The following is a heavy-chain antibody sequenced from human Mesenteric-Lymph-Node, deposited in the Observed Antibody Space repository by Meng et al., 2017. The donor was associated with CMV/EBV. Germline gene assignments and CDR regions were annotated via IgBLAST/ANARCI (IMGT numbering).Heavy chain of an antibody. Sequence: ESLKISCEGSGFIFIRSWMTWVRQAPGRGLEWVGTIKEDGSETVYVDFVKGRFTISRDNARKSVYLQMNGLRAEDTAVYYCSTAPNPNYSDYWGQGTLVTVFS. V-gene: IGHV3-7*01. CDR1: GFIFIRSW. CDR2: IKEDGSET. CDR3: STAPNPNYSDY. J-gene: IGHJ4*01.